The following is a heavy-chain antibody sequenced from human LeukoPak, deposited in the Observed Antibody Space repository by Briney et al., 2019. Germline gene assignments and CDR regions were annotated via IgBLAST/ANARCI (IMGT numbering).Heavy chain of an antibody. CDR2: INHSGST. Sequence: SETLSLTCAVYGGSFSGYYWSWIRQPPGKGLEWIGEINHSGSTNYNPSLKSRVTISVDTSKNQFSLKLSSVTAADTAVYYCARHAGYYYDSSGPIRDYWGQGTLVTVSS. D-gene: IGHD3-22*01. J-gene: IGHJ4*02. CDR1: GGSFSGYY. V-gene: IGHV4-34*01. CDR3: ARHAGYYYDSSGPIRDY.